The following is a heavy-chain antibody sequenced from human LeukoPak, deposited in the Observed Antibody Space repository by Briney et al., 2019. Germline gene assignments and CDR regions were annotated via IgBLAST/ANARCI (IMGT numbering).Heavy chain of an antibody. J-gene: IGHJ3*02. D-gene: IGHD6-19*01. Sequence: SVKVSCKASGFTFPRSVMQWVRQARGQRLEWIGWIVVGSGNTNYAQKFQGRVTITADKSTSTAYMELSSLRSEDTAVYYCARGKGYSSGSYAFDIWGQGTMVTVSS. V-gene: IGHV1-58*02. CDR3: ARGKGYSSGSYAFDI. CDR1: GFTFPRSV. CDR2: IVVGSGNT.